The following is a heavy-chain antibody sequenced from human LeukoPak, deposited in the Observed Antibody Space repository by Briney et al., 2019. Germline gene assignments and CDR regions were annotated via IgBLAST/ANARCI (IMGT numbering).Heavy chain of an antibody. CDR3: AVIYSGTYYGMSY. V-gene: IGHV3-53*01. Sequence: GGSLRLSCAASGFTVSTNSMTWVRQAPGKGLDWVSVVYSGGSTYYADSVKGRFTVSRDNSKNTLYLQMDSLRAEDTAMYYCAVIYSGTYYGMSYWGQGTLVTVSS. J-gene: IGHJ4*02. D-gene: IGHD1-26*01. CDR1: GFTVSTNS. CDR2: VYSGGST.